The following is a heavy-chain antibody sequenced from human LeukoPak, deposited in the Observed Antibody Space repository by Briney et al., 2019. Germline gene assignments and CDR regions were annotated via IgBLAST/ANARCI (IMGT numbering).Heavy chain of an antibody. CDR3: ARDVEYHVTSECFDY. CDR1: GFTFSSYW. CDR2: INSDGSST. J-gene: IGHJ4*02. V-gene: IGHV3-74*03. Sequence: GGSLRLSCAASGFTFSSYWMHWARQAPGKGLVWVSRINSDGSSTTYADSVKGRFTIARDNAKNTLYLQMNSLRPEDTAVYYCARDVEYHVTSECFDYWGQGTLVTVSS. D-gene: IGHD3-10*01.